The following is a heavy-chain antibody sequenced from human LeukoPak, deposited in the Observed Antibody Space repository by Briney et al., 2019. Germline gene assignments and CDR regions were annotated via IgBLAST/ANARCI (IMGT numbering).Heavy chain of an antibody. CDR3: ARDPVLHPFRYYYGMDV. CDR1: GGSIISYY. J-gene: IGHJ6*02. D-gene: IGHD2/OR15-2a*01. V-gene: IGHV4-4*07. CDR2: IYTSESR. Sequence: SETLSLTCTVSGGSIISYYCSWIRQPAGKGLEWIGRIYTSESRNYNHSLKSRVAMSVDTSKNKFFLKLSSVTAADTAVYYCARDPVLHPFRYYYGMDVWGQGTTVTVSS.